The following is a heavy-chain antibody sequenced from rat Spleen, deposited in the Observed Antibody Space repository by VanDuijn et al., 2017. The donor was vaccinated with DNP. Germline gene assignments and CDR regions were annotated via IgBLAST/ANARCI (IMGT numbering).Heavy chain of an antibody. CDR3: ATHGGGAAFFDY. V-gene: IGHV5S10*01. Sequence: EVQLVESGGGLVQPGRSLKLSCAASGFTFSDYNMAWVRQAPKKGLEWVATIIYDGSRTYYRDAVKGRFTISRDNAKSTLYLQMDSLRSEDTANYYCATHGGGAAFFDYWGQGVMVTVSS. CDR2: IIYDGSRT. J-gene: IGHJ2*01. D-gene: IGHD1-11*01. CDR1: GFTFSDYN.